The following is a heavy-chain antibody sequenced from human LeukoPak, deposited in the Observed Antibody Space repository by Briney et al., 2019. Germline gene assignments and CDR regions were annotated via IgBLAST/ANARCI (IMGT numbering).Heavy chain of an antibody. V-gene: IGHV4-39*01. D-gene: IGHD3-10*01. J-gene: IGHJ4*02. CDR3: AVTYYYGSGSYGFDY. Sequence: PSETLSLTCTVSGGSISSSSYYWGWIRQPPGKGLEWIGSIYYRGSTYYNPSLKSRVTISVDTSKNQFSLKLSSVTAADTAVYYCAVTYYYGSGSYGFDYWGQGTLVTVSS. CDR1: GGSISSSSYY. CDR2: IYYRGST.